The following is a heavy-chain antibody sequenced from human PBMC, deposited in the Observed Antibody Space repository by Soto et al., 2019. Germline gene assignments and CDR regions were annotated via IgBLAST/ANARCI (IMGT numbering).Heavy chain of an antibody. V-gene: IGHV3-64*01. CDR1: GFTFSSYA. CDR2: ISSNGGST. D-gene: IGHD3-22*01. CDR3: ARISYDSSVNYYYGMDV. Sequence: HPGGSLRLSCAASGFTFSSYAMHWVRQAPGKGLEYVSAISSNGGSTYYANSVKGRFTISRDNSKNTLYLQMGSLRAEDMAVYYCARISYDSSVNYYYGMDVWGQGTTVTVSS. J-gene: IGHJ6*02.